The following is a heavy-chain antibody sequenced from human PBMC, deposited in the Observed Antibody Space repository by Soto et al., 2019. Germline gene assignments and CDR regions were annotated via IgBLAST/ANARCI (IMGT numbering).Heavy chain of an antibody. D-gene: IGHD3-10*01. Sequence: SETLSLTCAVYGGYFSGYYWSWIRQPPGKGLEWIGEINHSGSTNYNPSLKSRVTISVDTSKNQFSLKLSSVTAADTAVYYCARGRLYGSGSYYYYYMDVWGKGTTVTVSS. J-gene: IGHJ6*03. V-gene: IGHV4-34*01. CDR1: GGYFSGYY. CDR2: INHSGST. CDR3: ARGRLYGSGSYYYYYMDV.